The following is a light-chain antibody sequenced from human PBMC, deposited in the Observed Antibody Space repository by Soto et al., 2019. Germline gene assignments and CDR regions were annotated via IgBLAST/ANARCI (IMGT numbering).Light chain of an antibody. CDR3: LSFDSSLSVV. Sequence: QSVLTQPPSVSGAPGQRVTISCTGSSSNIGAGYDVHWYQQLPGRAPKLLIYGNTNRTSGVPDRFSGSKSGTSAYLAITGLQAEDEADYYCLSFDSSLSVVFGGGTKLTVL. CDR1: SSNIGAGYD. V-gene: IGLV1-40*01. CDR2: GNT. J-gene: IGLJ2*01.